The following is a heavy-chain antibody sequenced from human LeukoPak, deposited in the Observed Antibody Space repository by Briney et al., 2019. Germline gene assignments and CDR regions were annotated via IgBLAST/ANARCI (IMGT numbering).Heavy chain of an antibody. CDR1: GFTFSGYS. CDR3: ASALPADHFDY. Sequence: PGGSLRLSCAASGFTFSGYSMNWVRQAPGKGLEWVANIKYYGSEKYYADSVRGRFTISRDNAKNSLYLQMNSLRAEDTAVYYCASALPADHFDYWGQGTLVTVSS. V-gene: IGHV3-7*01. CDR2: IKYYGSEK. J-gene: IGHJ4*02.